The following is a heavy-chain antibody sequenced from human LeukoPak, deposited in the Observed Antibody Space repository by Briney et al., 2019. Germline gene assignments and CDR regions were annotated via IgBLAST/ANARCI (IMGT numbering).Heavy chain of an antibody. J-gene: IGHJ4*02. CDR1: GFTFSGSA. V-gene: IGHV3-73*01. Sequence: GGSLRLSCAASGFTFSGSAMHWVRQASGKGLEWVGRIRSKAESYATASAASVKGRFTISRDDSKNAAYLQMNRLKTEDTAVYYCTRPGSGIASFDYWGQGTLVTVSS. CDR3: TRPGSGIASFDY. D-gene: IGHD3-10*01. CDR2: IRSKAESYAT.